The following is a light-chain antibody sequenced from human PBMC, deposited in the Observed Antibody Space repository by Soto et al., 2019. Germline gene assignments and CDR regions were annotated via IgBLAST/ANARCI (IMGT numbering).Light chain of an antibody. CDR3: QQYGSSPRT. CDR1: QSVRSSY. Sequence: EIVLTQSPGTLSLSPGESVTLSCRASQSVRSSYLAWYQQKPGQAPRLLIYGASSRATGIPDRFSGSGSGTDFTLTISRLEPQDFAVYYCQQYGSSPRTFGQGPKVDI. V-gene: IGKV3-20*01. CDR2: GAS. J-gene: IGKJ1*01.